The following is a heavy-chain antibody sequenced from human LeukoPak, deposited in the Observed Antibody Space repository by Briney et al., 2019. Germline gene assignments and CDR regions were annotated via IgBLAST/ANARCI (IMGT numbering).Heavy chain of an antibody. J-gene: IGHJ4*02. CDR2: IYYTGST. CDR1: GGSIRSSSYY. D-gene: IGHD1-7*01. V-gene: IGHV4-39*07. Sequence: PSETLSLTCSVSGGSIRSSSYYWGCIRQPPGKGLEWIGSIYYTGSTNYNPSLKSRVTISVDTSKNQFSLKLSSVTAADTAVYYRARGHRRWNYVPGLGYWGQGTLVTVSS. CDR3: ARGHRRWNYVPGLGY.